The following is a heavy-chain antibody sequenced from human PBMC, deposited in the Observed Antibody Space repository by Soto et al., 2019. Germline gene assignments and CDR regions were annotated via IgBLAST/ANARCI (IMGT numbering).Heavy chain of an antibody. V-gene: IGHV4-59*08. CDR1: GGSISSYY. J-gene: IGHJ3*02. CDR2: VYYRGST. CDR3: ARHSTLFYFTYAFDI. D-gene: IGHD1-26*01. Sequence: SETLSLTCTVSGGSISSYYWSWIRQPPGKGLEWIGNVYYRGSTNYNPSLKSRVTISVDTFKNQFSLRMRSVTAADTAVYYCARHSTLFYFTYAFDIWGQGTMVTVSS.